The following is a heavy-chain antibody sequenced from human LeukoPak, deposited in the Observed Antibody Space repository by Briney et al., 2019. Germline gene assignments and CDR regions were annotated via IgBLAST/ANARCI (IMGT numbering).Heavy chain of an antibody. CDR2: INHSGST. J-gene: IGHJ4*02. CDR3: ARGSGLLSLGLDY. V-gene: IGHV4-39*07. CDR1: GVSISSSNSY. D-gene: IGHD2-2*01. Sequence: SETLSLTCTVSGVSISSSNSYWGWIRQPPGKGLEWIGEINHSGSTNYNPSLKSRVTISVDTSKNQFSLKLSSVTAADTAVYYCARGSGLLSLGLDYWGQGTLVTVSS.